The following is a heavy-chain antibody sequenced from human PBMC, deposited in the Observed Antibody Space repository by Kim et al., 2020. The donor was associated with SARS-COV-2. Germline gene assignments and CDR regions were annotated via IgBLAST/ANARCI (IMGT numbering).Heavy chain of an antibody. CDR2: ISGDGGST. J-gene: IGHJ6*02. Sequence: GGSLRLSCAASGFTFDDYAMHWVRQAPGKGLEWVSLISGDGGSTYYADSVKGRFTISRDNSKNSLYLQMNSLRTEDTALYYCAKDVGKEADYYNYYGMDVWVEGTTVGV. D-gene: IGHD6-19*01. V-gene: IGHV3-43*02. CDR3: AKDVGKEADYYNYYGMDV. CDR1: GFTFDDYA.